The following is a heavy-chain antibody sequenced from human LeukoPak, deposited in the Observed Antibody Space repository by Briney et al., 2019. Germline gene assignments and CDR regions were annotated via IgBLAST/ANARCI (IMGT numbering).Heavy chain of an antibody. D-gene: IGHD6-19*01. CDR1: EFTFNSYW. CDR3: ARAGGLRIAVAPIDC. V-gene: IGHV3-7*03. CDR2: IKQDGGQI. J-gene: IGHJ4*02. Sequence: PGGSLRLSCAASEFTFNSYWMSWVRQAPGKGLEWVANIKQDGGQIYYLDSVKGRFTVSRDNAKNSLYLQMNSLRAEDTAVYYCARAGGLRIAVAPIDCWGQGTLVTVSS.